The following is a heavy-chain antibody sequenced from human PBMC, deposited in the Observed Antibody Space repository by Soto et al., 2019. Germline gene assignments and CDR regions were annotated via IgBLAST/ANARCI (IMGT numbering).Heavy chain of an antibody. CDR1: GYTFTDYY. Sequence: ASVKVSCKASGYTFTDYYIHWVRQAPGQGLECMGWINPNSGGTDYAQKFQGRVTMTRETSISTAYMELTRLRSDDTAVYYCARHHVGAMSSFDIWGQGKMVPVS. V-gene: IGHV1-2*02. CDR2: INPNSGGT. J-gene: IGHJ3*02. CDR3: ARHHVGAMSSFDI. D-gene: IGHD1-26*01.